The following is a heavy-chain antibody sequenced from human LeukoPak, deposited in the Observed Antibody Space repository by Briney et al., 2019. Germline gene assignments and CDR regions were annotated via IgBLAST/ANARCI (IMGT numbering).Heavy chain of an antibody. CDR3: ARGLWFGESLAYFDY. V-gene: IGHV3-21*01. D-gene: IGHD3-10*01. CDR2: ISSSSSYI. CDR1: GFTFSSYS. J-gene: IGHJ4*02. Sequence: GGSLRLSCAVSGFTFSSYSVNWVRQAPGKGLEWVSSISSSSSYIYYADSVKGRFTISRDNAKNSLYLQMNSLRAEDTAVYYCARGLWFGESLAYFDYWGQGTLVTVSS.